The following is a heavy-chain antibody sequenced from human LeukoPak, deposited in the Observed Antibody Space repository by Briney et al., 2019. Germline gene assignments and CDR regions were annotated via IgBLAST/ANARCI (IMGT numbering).Heavy chain of an antibody. CDR3: ARSLKQWLFWFDP. J-gene: IGHJ5*02. CDR1: GDSVSSNSAA. D-gene: IGHD6-19*01. Sequence: SQTLSLTCAISGDSVSSNSAAWHWIRQSPSRGLEWLGRTYYRSKWYNDYAVSVKSRITINPDTSKNQFSLQLNSVTPEDTAVYYCARSLKQWLFWFDPWGQGTLVTVSS. V-gene: IGHV6-1*01. CDR2: TYYRSKWYN.